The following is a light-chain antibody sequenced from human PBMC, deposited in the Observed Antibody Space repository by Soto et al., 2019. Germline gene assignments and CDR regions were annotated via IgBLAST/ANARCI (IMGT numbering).Light chain of an antibody. V-gene: IGLV2-14*01. Sequence: QSVLAQPASVSGSPGQSITISCTGTSSDVGGSAYVSWYQQFPGNVPRLLIYKVTNRPSGVSYRFSGSKSGNTASLTISGLQAEDEADYFCTSSTTGSPYVFGTGTKVTVL. CDR2: KVT. CDR1: SSDVGGSAY. CDR3: TSSTTGSPYV. J-gene: IGLJ1*01.